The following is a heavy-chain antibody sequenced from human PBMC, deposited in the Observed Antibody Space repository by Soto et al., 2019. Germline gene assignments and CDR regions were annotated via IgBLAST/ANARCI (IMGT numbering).Heavy chain of an antibody. Sequence: SETLSLTCTVSGGSISSGGYYWSWIRQHPGKGLEWIGYIYYSGSTYYNPSLKSRVTISVDTSKNQFSLKLSSVTAADTAVYYCARDPLSGYDSRGYYYTGAFDIWGQGTMVTVSS. CDR3: ARDPLSGYDSRGYYYTGAFDI. J-gene: IGHJ3*02. D-gene: IGHD3-22*01. CDR2: IYYSGST. CDR1: GGSISSGGYY. V-gene: IGHV4-31*03.